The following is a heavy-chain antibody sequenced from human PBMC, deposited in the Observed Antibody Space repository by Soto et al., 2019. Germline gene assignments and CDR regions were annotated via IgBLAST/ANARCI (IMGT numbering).Heavy chain of an antibody. D-gene: IGHD3-10*01. CDR2: ITDTGGDA. CDR3: ARGSTDSYPGSRIFDF. Sequence: QPGGSLRLSCVASGLTFGSRAMTWVRQAPGEGLQWVSTITDTGGDAKYADSVRGRFVISRDNSKKTLYLQMTSLTAEDSAMYYCARGSTDSYPGSRIFDFWGRGTLVTSPQ. CDR1: GLTFGSRA. V-gene: IGHV3-23*01. J-gene: IGHJ4*02.